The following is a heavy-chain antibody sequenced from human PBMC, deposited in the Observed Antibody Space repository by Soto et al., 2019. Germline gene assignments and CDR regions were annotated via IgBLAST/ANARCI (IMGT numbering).Heavy chain of an antibody. Sequence: ASVPVSCQASGYTFTSYAMHWVRQAPGQRLEWMGWINAGNGNTKYSQKFQGRVTITRDTSASTAYMELSSLRSEDTAVYYCGRTQFGAVAGPALYWGQGTLVTVPQ. J-gene: IGHJ4*02. D-gene: IGHD6-19*01. CDR3: GRTQFGAVAGPALY. V-gene: IGHV1-3*01. CDR1: GYTFTSYA. CDR2: INAGNGNT.